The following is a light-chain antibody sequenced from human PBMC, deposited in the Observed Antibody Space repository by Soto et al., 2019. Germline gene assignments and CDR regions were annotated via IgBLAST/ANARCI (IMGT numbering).Light chain of an antibody. J-gene: IGLJ1*01. CDR2: EVS. Sequence: QSVLTQPASVSGSPGQSITISCTGTSSVVGSYNLVSWYQQHPGKAPKLMIYEVSKRPSGVSNRFSGSKSGNTASLTISGLQAEDEADYYCCSYAGSSGYVFGTGTKVTVL. CDR3: CSYAGSSGYV. V-gene: IGLV2-23*02. CDR1: SSVVGSYNL.